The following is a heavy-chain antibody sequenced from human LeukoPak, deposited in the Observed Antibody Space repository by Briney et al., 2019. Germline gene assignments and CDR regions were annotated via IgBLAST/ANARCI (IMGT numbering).Heavy chain of an antibody. J-gene: IGHJ6*03. D-gene: IGHD6-13*01. CDR3: ASRIAADGTYYYYMDV. V-gene: IGHV1-69*05. CDR2: IIPIFGTA. Sequence: AVKVSCKASGGTFSSYVISWVRQAPGQGLEWMGGIIPIFGTANYAQKFQGRVTITTDESKSTAYMERSSLRSEDTAVYYCASRIAADGTYYYYMDVWGKGTTVTVSS. CDR1: GGTFSSYV.